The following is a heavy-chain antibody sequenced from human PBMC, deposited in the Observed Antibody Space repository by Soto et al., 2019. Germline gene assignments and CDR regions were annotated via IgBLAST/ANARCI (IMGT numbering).Heavy chain of an antibody. D-gene: IGHD2-15*01. CDR2: ISSSSSYR. Sequence: EVQLVESGGGLVKPGGSLRLSCAASGFTFSSYSMNWVRQAPGKGLEWVSSISSSSSYRYYADSVKGRFTISRDNAKNSLYLQMNSLRAEDTAVYYCASYCSGGSCYSVNDSVDIRGQGNMVTVSS. J-gene: IGHJ3*02. V-gene: IGHV3-21*01. CDR1: GFTFSSYS. CDR3: ASYCSGGSCYSVNDSVDI.